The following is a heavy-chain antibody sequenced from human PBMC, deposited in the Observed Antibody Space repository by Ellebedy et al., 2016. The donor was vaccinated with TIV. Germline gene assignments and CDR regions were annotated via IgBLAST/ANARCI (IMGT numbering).Heavy chain of an antibody. CDR3: ARLTPDYGDYRGGRQYDFDF. J-gene: IGHJ4*02. CDR1: GDSITRSGYC. Sequence: MPGGPLRLSCTVSGDSITRSGYCWGWIRQPPGKGLEWIASISYSGDTYYNPSLRSRVTISADTSKNQFSLKLNSVAAADTAVFYCARLTPDYGDYRGGRQYDFDFWGQGTPVTVSS. D-gene: IGHD4-17*01. V-gene: IGHV4-39*01. CDR2: ISYSGDT.